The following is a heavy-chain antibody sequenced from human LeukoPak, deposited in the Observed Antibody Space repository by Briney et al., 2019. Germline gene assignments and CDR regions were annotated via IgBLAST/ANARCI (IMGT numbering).Heavy chain of an antibody. CDR1: GGSISSGNW. V-gene: IGHV4-4*02. CDR2: IHHSGST. J-gene: IGHJ4*02. Sequence: SETLSLTCAVSGGSISSGNWWSWFRQAPGKGLEWIGEIHHSGSTNYNPSLKSRVSISVDKSKNQFSLKLSSVTAADTAVYYCARGGLTFGGDWGQGTLVTVSS. CDR3: ARGGLTFGGD. D-gene: IGHD2/OR15-2a*01.